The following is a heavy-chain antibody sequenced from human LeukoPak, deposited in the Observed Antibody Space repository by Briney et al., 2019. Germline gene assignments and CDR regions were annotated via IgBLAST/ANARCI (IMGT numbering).Heavy chain of an antibody. Sequence: GGSLRLSCAASGFTFSSYWMSWVRQAPGKGLEWVANIKQDGSEKYYVDSVKGRFTISRDNAKSSLYLQMNSLRAEDTAVYYCARTPGQQNFDYWGQGTLVTVSS. CDR2: IKQDGSEK. D-gene: IGHD6-13*01. CDR1: GFTFSSYW. J-gene: IGHJ4*02. CDR3: ARTPGQQNFDY. V-gene: IGHV3-7*01.